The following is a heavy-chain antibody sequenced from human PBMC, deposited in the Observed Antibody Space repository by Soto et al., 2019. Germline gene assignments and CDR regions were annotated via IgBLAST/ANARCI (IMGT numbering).Heavy chain of an antibody. Sequence: GGSLRLSCAASGFTFSSYAMSWVRQAPGKGLEWVSAISGSGGSTYYADSVKGRFTISRDNSKNTLYLQMNSLRAEDTAVYYCAKVPYDYIWGVYYFDYWGQGTLVTVSS. V-gene: IGHV3-23*01. J-gene: IGHJ4*02. D-gene: IGHD3-16*01. CDR3: AKVPYDYIWGVYYFDY. CDR1: GFTFSSYA. CDR2: ISGSGGST.